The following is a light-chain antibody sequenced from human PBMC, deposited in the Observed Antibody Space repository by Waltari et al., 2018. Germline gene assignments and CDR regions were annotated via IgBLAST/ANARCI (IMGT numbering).Light chain of an antibody. V-gene: IGKV3-20*01. J-gene: IGKJ1*01. CDR2: RTS. CDR3: QQHCSTPWT. CDR1: ESLSSSY. Sequence: ENVLTQSPDTLSLSPGERATLSCRASESLSSSYLAWYQQKPGQSPRLLMYRTSSRATGIPDRFSGSGSGTDFTLTISRLEPEDFAVYYCQQHCSTPWTFGQGTKVEIK.